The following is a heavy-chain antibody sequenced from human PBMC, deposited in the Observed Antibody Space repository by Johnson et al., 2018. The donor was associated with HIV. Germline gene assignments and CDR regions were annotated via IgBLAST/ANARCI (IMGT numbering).Heavy chain of an antibody. CDR1: GFTFSSYA. CDR2: ISYDGSNK. V-gene: IGHV3-30-3*01. CDR3: ARDSPWELTAFDI. Sequence: QVQLVESGGGLVQPGGSLRLSCAASGFTFSSYAMHWVRQAPGKGLEWVAVISYDGSNKYYADSVKGRFTISRDNSKNTLYLQMNSLRAEDTAVYYCARDSPWELTAFDIWGQGTMVTVSS. D-gene: IGHD1-26*01. J-gene: IGHJ3*02.